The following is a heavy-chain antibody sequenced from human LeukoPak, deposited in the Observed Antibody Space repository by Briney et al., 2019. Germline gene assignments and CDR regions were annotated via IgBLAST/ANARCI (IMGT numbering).Heavy chain of an antibody. J-gene: IGHJ4*02. CDR2: IKSKTDGGTT. V-gene: IGHV3-15*01. Sequence: PGGSLRLSCAASGFTFSNAWMSWVRQAPGKGLEGVGRIKSKTDGGTTDYAAPVKGRFTISRDESKKRLYLKMNSLKTVDTAVYYCTTDLVSGGGSSGYNVRPETFDYWGQGTLVTVSS. D-gene: IGHD3-22*01. CDR3: TTDLVSGGGSSGYNVRPETFDY. CDR1: GFTFSNAW.